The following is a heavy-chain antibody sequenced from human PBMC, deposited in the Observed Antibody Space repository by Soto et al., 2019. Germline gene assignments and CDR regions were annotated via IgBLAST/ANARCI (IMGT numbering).Heavy chain of an antibody. V-gene: IGHV3-53*04. CDR2: IYSGGST. Sequence: EVQLVESGGGLVQPGGSLRLSCAASGFTVSSNYMSWVRQAPGKGLEWVSVIYSGGSTDYADSVKGRFTISRHNSKNTLYLQMNSLRAEDTAVYYCARDAVAGTGYYYYYMDVWGKGTTVTVSS. J-gene: IGHJ6*03. CDR3: ARDAVAGTGYYYYYMDV. D-gene: IGHD6-19*01. CDR1: GFTVSSNY.